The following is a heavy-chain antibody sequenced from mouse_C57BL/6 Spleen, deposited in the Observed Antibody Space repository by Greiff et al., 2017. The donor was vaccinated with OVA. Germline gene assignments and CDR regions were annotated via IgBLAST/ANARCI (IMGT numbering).Heavy chain of an antibody. Sequence: EVKVEESGGGLVQPKGSLKLSCAASGFSFNTYAMNWVRQAPGKGLEWVARIRSKSNNYATYYADSVKDRFTISRDDSESMLYLQMNNLKTEDTAMYYCVNYGMDYWGQGTSVTVSS. CDR2: IRSKSNNYAT. V-gene: IGHV10-1*01. J-gene: IGHJ4*01. CDR3: VNYGMDY. CDR1: GFSFNTYA.